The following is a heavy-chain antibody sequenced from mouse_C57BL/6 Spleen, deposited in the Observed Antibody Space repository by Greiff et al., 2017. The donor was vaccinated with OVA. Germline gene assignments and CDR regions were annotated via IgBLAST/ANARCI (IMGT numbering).Heavy chain of an antibody. CDR3: ARIYYTYYAMDY. D-gene: IGHD2-1*01. J-gene: IGHJ4*01. CDR1: GYTFTSYW. V-gene: IGHV1-69*01. CDR2: IDPSDSYT. Sequence: VQLQQPGAELVMPGASVKLSCKASGYTFTSYWMHWVKQRPGQGLEWIGEIDPSDSYTNYNQKFKGKSTLTVDKSSSTAYMQLSSLTSEDSAVYYCARIYYTYYAMDYWGQGTSVTVSS.